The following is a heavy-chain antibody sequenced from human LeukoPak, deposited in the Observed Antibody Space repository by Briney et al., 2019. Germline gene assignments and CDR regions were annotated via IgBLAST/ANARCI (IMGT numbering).Heavy chain of an antibody. CDR3: ARTRARGLCSGGSCYYIFDY. CDR2: ISGSGGST. J-gene: IGHJ4*02. CDR1: GFTFSSYA. Sequence: GGSLRLSCAASGFTFSSYAMSWVRQAPGKGLEWVSAISGSGGSTYYADSVKGRFTISRDNSKNTLYLQMNSLRAGDTAVYYCARTRARGLCSGGSCYYIFDYWGQGTLVTVSS. D-gene: IGHD2-15*01. V-gene: IGHV3-23*01.